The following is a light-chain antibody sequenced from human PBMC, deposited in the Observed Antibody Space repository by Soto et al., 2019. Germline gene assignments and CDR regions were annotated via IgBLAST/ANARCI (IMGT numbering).Light chain of an antibody. CDR2: SAS. V-gene: IGKV3D-20*02. Sequence: EVVLTQSPGTLSLSPGERVTLSCRASQSVASSYLAWYQQKPGRAPRLLFYSASSRATGIPDRFSGSGSGTDFTLTISRLEPEDFSVYYCQQRTNWPLFGQGTKLQIK. CDR3: QQRTNWPL. J-gene: IGKJ2*01. CDR1: QSVASSY.